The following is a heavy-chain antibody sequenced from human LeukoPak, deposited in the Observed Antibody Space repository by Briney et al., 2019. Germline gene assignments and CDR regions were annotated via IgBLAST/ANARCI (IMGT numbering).Heavy chain of an antibody. V-gene: IGHV4-4*02. CDR2: IYHSGST. D-gene: IGHD6-6*01. CDR1: GGSISSSNR. J-gene: IGHJ5*02. Sequence: SETLSLTCAVSGGSISSSNRWSWVRQPPGKGQESIGEIYHSGSTNYNPSLKSRVTISVDTSKNQFSLKLSSVTAADTAVYYCARVGGSSRSRWFDPWGQGTLVTVSS. CDR3: ARVGGSSRSRWFDP.